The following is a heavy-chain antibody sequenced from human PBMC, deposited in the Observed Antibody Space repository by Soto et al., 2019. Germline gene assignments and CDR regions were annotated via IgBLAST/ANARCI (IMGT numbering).Heavy chain of an antibody. D-gene: IGHD6-13*01. CDR1: GFTFSSYA. V-gene: IGHV3-30-3*01. CDR2: ISYDGSNK. Sequence: QVQLVESGGGVVQPGRSLRLSCAASGFTFSSYAMHWVRQAPGKGLEWVAVISYDGSNKYYADSVKGRFTISRDNSKNTLYLQMNSLRAEDTAVYYCAASQSGYSSSWDWFDPWGQGTLVTVSS. J-gene: IGHJ5*02. CDR3: AASQSGYSSSWDWFDP.